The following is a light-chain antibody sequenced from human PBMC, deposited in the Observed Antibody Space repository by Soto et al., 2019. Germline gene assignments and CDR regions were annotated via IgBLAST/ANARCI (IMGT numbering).Light chain of an antibody. Sequence: DVQMTQSPSSLSASVGDRDTITCRASQGISKYLAWYQQKPGKVPRLLIYVASTLQSGVPSRFSGSGSGTDFILTISSLQPEDVATYYCQKYDSAPWTFGQGTKVEIK. V-gene: IGKV1-27*01. CDR3: QKYDSAPWT. CDR1: QGISKY. J-gene: IGKJ1*01. CDR2: VAS.